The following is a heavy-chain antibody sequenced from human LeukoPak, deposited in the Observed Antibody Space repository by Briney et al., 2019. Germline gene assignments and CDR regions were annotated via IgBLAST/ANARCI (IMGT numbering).Heavy chain of an antibody. D-gene: IGHD5-18*01. CDR3: ARQYSGDSRSPFFDY. J-gene: IGHJ4*02. CDR2: IYYSGST. CDR1: GGSISSYY. V-gene: IGHV4-59*08. Sequence: ASETLSLTCTVSGGSISSYYWSWIRQPPGKGLEWIGYIYYSGSTNYNPSLKSRVTISVDTSKNQFSLKLSSVTAADTAVYYCARQYSGDSRSPFFDYWGQGTLVTVSS.